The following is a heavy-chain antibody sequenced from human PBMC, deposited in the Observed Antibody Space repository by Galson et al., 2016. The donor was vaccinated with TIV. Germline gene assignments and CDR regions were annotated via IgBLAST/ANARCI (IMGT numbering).Heavy chain of an antibody. V-gene: IGHV1-69*13. CDR1: GGTFSSYV. D-gene: IGHD5-18*01. CDR3: ASDRNTAFDTYHQYHGMDV. J-gene: IGHJ6*02. Sequence: SVKVSCKASGGTFSSYVFNWVRLAPGQGLEWMGGIIPLFRTTNYAPKFQGRVTITADESTNTAYMELNSLKYGDTAVYYCASDRNTAFDTYHQYHGMDVWGQGTTVTVSS. CDR2: IIPLFRTT.